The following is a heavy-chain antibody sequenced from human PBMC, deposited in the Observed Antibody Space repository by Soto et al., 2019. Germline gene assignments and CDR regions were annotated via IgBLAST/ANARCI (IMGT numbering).Heavy chain of an antibody. D-gene: IGHD3-3*02. J-gene: IGHJ5*02. Sequence: EVQLVESGGGLVQPGGSLRLSCAASGFTFSSSWMNWVRQAPGKGLVWVSRIKSDGSSTNYADSVKGRFTISRDNAKNTLFLQMNSLRAEDTAVYYCARDENGIRAWGQGTLVTVSS. CDR2: IKSDGSST. CDR3: ARDENGIRA. V-gene: IGHV3-74*01. CDR1: GFTFSSSW.